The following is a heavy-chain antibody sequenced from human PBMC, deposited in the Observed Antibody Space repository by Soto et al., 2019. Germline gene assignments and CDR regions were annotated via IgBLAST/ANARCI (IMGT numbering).Heavy chain of an antibody. CDR1: GGTFSSYT. CDR2: VIPIIGIA. Sequence: QVQLVQSGAEVKKPGSSVKVSCKASGGTFSSYTISWVRQAPGQGLEWMGRVIPIIGIANYAQKFQGRVQISGDKSTSTAYMELSRLRSEDNAVYYCAPDRPQNSSLNDILTGYYAHYYYYYYMDVWGKGTTVTVSS. CDR3: APDRPQNSSLNDILTGYYAHYYYYYYMDV. D-gene: IGHD3-9*01. J-gene: IGHJ6*03. V-gene: IGHV1-69*02.